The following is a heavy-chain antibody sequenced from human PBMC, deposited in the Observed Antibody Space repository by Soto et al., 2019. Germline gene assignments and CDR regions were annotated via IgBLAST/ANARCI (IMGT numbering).Heavy chain of an antibody. CDR1: GFTFSSYD. CDR2: IGTAGDT. J-gene: IGHJ3*02. D-gene: IGHD4-17*01. CDR3: AREGLRDYGDYAGAFDI. Sequence: EVQLVESGGGLVQPGGSLRLSCAASGFTFSSYDMHWVRQATGKGLEWVSAIGTAGDTYYPGSVKDRFTISRENAKNSLYLRMNSLRAGDTAVYYCAREGLRDYGDYAGAFDIWGQGTMVTVSS. V-gene: IGHV3-13*01.